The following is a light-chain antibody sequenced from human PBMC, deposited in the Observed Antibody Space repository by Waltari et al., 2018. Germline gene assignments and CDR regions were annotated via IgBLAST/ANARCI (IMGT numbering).Light chain of an antibody. J-gene: IGLJ2*01. V-gene: IGLV2-23*02. CDR1: SSDGGSYNL. CDR2: EVS. Sequence: QSALTQPASVSGSPGQSITISCTGTSSDGGSYNLVSWYQQHPGKAPKLMIYEVSKRPSGVSNRFSGSKSGNTASLTISGLQAEDEADYYCCSYAGSSTFERVFGGGTKLTVL. CDR3: CSYAGSSTFERV.